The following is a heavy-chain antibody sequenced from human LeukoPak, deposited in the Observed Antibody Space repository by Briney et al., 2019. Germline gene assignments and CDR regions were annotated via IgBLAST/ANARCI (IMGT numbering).Heavy chain of an antibody. J-gene: IGHJ4*02. V-gene: IGHV4-59*08. Sequence: SETLSLTCSVSGGSISSFYWSWIRQPPGKGLEWIWSMYYSGSANYSPSLKSRVTISVDTSKNQFSLKLSSVTAADTAVYYCASARDFGWEGIWNWGQGTLVTVSS. CDR1: GGSISSFY. CDR3: ASARDFGWEGIWN. D-gene: IGHD6-19*01. CDR2: MYYSGSA.